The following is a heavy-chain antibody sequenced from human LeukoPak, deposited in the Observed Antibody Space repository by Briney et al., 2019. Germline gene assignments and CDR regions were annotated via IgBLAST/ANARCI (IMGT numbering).Heavy chain of an antibody. D-gene: IGHD3-22*01. CDR1: GGSISSGGYS. V-gene: IGHV4-30-2*01. Sequence: SQTLSLTCAVSGGSISSGGYSWSWIRQPPGKGLEWIGYIYHSGSTYYNPSLKSRVTISVDRSKNQFSLKLSSVTAADTAVYYCAVLGPYYDSSGYSFDYWGQGTLVTVSS. CDR2: IYHSGST. J-gene: IGHJ4*02. CDR3: AVLGPYYDSSGYSFDY.